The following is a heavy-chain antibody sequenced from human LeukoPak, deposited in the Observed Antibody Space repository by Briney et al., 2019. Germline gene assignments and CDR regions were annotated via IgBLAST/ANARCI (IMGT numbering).Heavy chain of an antibody. CDR2: MNPNSGNT. V-gene: IGHV1-8*01. CDR1: GYTFTTYD. J-gene: IGHJ6*03. Sequence: ASVKVSCKASGYTFTTYDINWVRQATGQGLEWMGWMNPNSGNTGYAQKFQGRVTMTRSTSISTAYMELSSLRSEDTAVYYCARGQYCSSTSCYYYYYYYMDVWGKGTTVTVSS. D-gene: IGHD2-2*01. CDR3: ARGQYCSSTSCYYYYYYYMDV.